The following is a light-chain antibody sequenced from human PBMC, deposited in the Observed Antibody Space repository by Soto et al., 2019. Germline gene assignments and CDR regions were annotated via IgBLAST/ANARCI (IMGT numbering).Light chain of an antibody. CDR2: GAS. J-gene: IGKJ1*01. CDR1: QSVSSN. V-gene: IGKV3-20*01. CDR3: QQYATSPGT. Sequence: EIVLTQSPATLSVSPGERATLSCRASQSVSSNLAWYQQKPGQAPSLLIFGASSRATGIPDRFSGSGSGTDFTLTISGLEPEDFAVYYCQQYATSPGTFGQGTKV.